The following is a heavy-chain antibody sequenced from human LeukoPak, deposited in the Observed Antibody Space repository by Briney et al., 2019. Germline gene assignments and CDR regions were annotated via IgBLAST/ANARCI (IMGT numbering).Heavy chain of an antibody. Sequence: SETLSLTCAVYGGSFSGYYWSWIRQPPGKGLEWIGEINHGGSTNYNPSLKSRVTISVDTSKNQFSLKLSSVTAADTAVYYCARGHRNHYYHSNTGHFDYWGQGTLVTVSS. CDR1: GGSFSGYY. CDR2: INHGGST. J-gene: IGHJ4*02. D-gene: IGHD3-22*01. V-gene: IGHV4-34*01. CDR3: ARGHRNHYYHSNTGHFDY.